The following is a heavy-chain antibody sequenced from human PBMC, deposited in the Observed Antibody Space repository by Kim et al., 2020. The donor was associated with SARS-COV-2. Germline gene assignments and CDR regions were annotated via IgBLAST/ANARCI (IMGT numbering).Heavy chain of an antibody. V-gene: IGHV1-18*01. CDR1: GYTFTSYG. Sequence: ASVKVSCKASGYTFTSYGISWVRQAPGQGLEWMGWISTYSGNTNYAQNFQGRVTMTTDTSTSTAYLELRNLRSDDTAIYYCARDLGTYDILNGYSRSYYWGQGTLVTVSS. CDR2: ISTYSGNT. CDR3: ARDLGTYDILNGYSRSYY. J-gene: IGHJ4*02. D-gene: IGHD3-9*01.